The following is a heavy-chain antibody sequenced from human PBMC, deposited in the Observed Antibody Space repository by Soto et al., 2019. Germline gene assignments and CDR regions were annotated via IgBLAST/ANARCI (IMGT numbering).Heavy chain of an antibody. CDR3: ARGSSIAGLYYGMDV. V-gene: IGHV4-31*03. CDR2: NYYSGIT. J-gene: IGHJ6*02. Sequence: QVQLQESGPGLVKPSQTLSLTCTVSGGSISSGGYYWTWIRQHPGKGLEWIGYNYYSGITYYNPSLKRRVTISLDTSKTQFSLKLSSVNAADTAVYYCARGSSIAGLYYGMDVWGQGTTVTVSS. D-gene: IGHD6-6*01. CDR1: GGSISSGGYY.